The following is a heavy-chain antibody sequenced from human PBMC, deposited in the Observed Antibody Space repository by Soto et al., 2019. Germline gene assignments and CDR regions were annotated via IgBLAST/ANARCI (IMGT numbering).Heavy chain of an antibody. D-gene: IGHD3-9*01. J-gene: IGHJ4*02. Sequence: PGGALRVSCAASGFTFSSYGMHWVRQAPGKGLEGVAVISYDGSNKYYADSVKGRFTISRDNSKNTLYLQMNSLRAEDTAVYYCAKSETRYFDSYYFDYWGQGTLVTVSS. V-gene: IGHV3-30*18. CDR3: AKSETRYFDSYYFDY. CDR2: ISYDGSNK. CDR1: GFTFSSYG.